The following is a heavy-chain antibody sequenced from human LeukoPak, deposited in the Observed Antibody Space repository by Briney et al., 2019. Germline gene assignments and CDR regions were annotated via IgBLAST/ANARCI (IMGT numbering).Heavy chain of an antibody. Sequence: SVKVSCKASRCTFTSYGISWVRQAPAQGLEWMGWICAYNGNTKYAQKLQGRVTMTTDTSTSTAYMELRSLRSDDTAVYYCARAWLYSSSWYWFDPWGQGTLVTVSS. J-gene: IGHJ5*02. CDR3: ARAWLYSSSWYWFDP. V-gene: IGHV1-18*01. CDR1: RCTFTSYG. D-gene: IGHD6-13*01. CDR2: ICAYNGNT.